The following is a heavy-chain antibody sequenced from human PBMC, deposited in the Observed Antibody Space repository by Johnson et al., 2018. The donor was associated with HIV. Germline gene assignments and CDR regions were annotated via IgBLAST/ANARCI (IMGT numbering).Heavy chain of an antibody. CDR1: GFTFSSYW. V-gene: IGHV3-74*01. D-gene: IGHD3-9*01. Sequence: VQLVESGGGLVQPGGSLRLSCAASGFTFSSYWMEWVRQAPGKGLVWVSRIKTDGSSTSYADSVKGRFTISRENAKNSLYLQMNSLRAGDTAVYYCARMGLTGAFDIWGQGTMVTVSS. J-gene: IGHJ3*02. CDR3: ARMGLTGAFDI. CDR2: IKTDGSST.